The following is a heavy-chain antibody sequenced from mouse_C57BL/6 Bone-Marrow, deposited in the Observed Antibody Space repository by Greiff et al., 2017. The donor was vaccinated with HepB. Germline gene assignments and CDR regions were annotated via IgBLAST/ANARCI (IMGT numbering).Heavy chain of an antibody. V-gene: IGHV5-16*01. D-gene: IGHD2-1*01. Sequence: EVQVVESEGGLVQPGSSMKLSCTASGFTFSDYYMAWVRQVPEKGLEWVANINYDGSSTYYLDSLKSRFIISRDNAKKILYLQMSSLKSEDTAPYYCARAVPVTGEGFDYWGQGTTLTVSS. CDR2: INYDGSST. J-gene: IGHJ2*01. CDR1: GFTFSDYY. CDR3: ARAVPVTGEGFDY.